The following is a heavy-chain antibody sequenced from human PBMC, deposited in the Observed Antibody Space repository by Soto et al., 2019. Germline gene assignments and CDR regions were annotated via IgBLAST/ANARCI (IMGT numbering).Heavy chain of an antibody. CDR2: IYYSGST. J-gene: IGHJ5*02. CDR3: ARAITMMNWFDP. D-gene: IGHD3-22*01. CDR1: GGSISSGDYY. Sequence: PSETLSLTCTVSGGSISSGDYYWSWIRQPPGKGLEWIGYIYYSGSTYYNPSLKSRVTISVDTSKNQFSLKLSSVTAADTAVYYCARAITMMNWFDPWGQGTLVTVSS. V-gene: IGHV4-30-4*02.